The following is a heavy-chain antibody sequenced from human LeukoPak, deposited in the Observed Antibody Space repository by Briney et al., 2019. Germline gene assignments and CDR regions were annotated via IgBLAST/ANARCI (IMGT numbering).Heavy chain of an antibody. D-gene: IGHD6-19*01. CDR1: GGSITSYY. CDR2: IYYTGST. Sequence: PSETLSLTCTVSGGSITSYYWSWIRQPPGKGLEWIGYIYYTGSTDYNPSLESRVTMSVDTSNNQFSLKLSSVTAADTAVYYCARHEHSSGWSDFEYWGQGTLVTVSS. CDR3: ARHEHSSGWSDFEY. J-gene: IGHJ4*02. V-gene: IGHV4-59*08.